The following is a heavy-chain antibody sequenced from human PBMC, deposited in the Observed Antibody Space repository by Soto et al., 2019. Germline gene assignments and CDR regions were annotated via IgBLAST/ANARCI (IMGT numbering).Heavy chain of an antibody. J-gene: IGHJ6*03. CDR1: GGSFSGYY. V-gene: IGHV4-34*01. D-gene: IGHD3-10*01. CDR3: AIIPGGDYYYYYMDV. Sequence: SETLSLTCAVYGGSFSGYYWSWIRQPPGKGLEWIGEINHSGSTNYNPSLKSRVTISVDTSKNQFSLKLSSVTAADTAVYYCAIIPGGDYYYYYMDVWGKGTTVTVSS. CDR2: INHSGST.